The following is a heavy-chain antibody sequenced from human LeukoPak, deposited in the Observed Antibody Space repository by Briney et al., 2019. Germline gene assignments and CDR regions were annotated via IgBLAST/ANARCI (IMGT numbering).Heavy chain of an antibody. CDR3: ARVSSGWSKYYFDY. Sequence: GGSLRLSCAASGFTFSSYSMNWVRQAPGKGLEWVSSISSSSSYIYYADSVRGRFTISRDNAKNSLFLQMNSLRAEDTAVYYCARVSSGWSKYYFDYWGQGTLVTVSS. J-gene: IGHJ4*02. CDR1: GFTFSSYS. CDR2: ISSSSSYI. D-gene: IGHD6-19*01. V-gene: IGHV3-21*04.